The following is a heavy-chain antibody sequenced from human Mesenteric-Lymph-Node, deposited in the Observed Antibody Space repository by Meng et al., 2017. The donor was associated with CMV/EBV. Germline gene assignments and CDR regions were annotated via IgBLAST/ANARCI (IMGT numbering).Heavy chain of an antibody. D-gene: IGHD2-2*01. J-gene: IGHJ2*01. CDR2: INTANGDT. CDR1: TRSA. V-gene: IGHV1-3*04. CDR3: ARDTKGYCDSTSCYWYFDL. Sequence: TRSAIHWVRQAPGQRLEWLGWINTANGDTKYSQRFQGRVTITRDTSASTAYMELNSLTSEDTAVFYCARDTKGYCDSTSCYWYFDLWGRGTLVTVSS.